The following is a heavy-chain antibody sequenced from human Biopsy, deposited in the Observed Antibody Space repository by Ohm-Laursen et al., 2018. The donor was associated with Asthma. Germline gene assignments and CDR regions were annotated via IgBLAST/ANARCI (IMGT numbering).Heavy chain of an antibody. D-gene: IGHD1-26*01. CDR1: GFTFSNYG. CDR3: AKDVFPGWELRRGPDY. Sequence: SLRLSCAAPGFTFSNYGMHWVRQAPGKGLDWVAVISFDGSNKNYTDSVKGRFTISRDNSRNTLHLQMNSLRAGDTAAYYCAKDVFPGWELRRGPDYWGQGTLVTVSS. J-gene: IGHJ4*02. CDR2: ISFDGSNK. V-gene: IGHV3-30*18.